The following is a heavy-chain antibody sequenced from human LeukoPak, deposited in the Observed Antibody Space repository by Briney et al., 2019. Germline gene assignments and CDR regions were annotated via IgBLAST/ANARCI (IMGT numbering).Heavy chain of an antibody. D-gene: IGHD6-19*01. Sequence: PPETLSLTCAVYGGSFSGYYWSWIRQPPGKGLEWIGEINHSGSTNYNPSLKSRVTISVDTSKNQFSLKLGSVTAADTAVYYCARQGTIAVAGYFDYWGQGTLVTVSS. V-gene: IGHV4-34*01. CDR3: ARQGTIAVAGYFDY. J-gene: IGHJ4*02. CDR1: GGSFSGYY. CDR2: INHSGST.